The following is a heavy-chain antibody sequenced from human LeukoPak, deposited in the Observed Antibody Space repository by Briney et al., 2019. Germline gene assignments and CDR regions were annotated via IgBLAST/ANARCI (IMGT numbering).Heavy chain of an antibody. J-gene: IGHJ4*02. D-gene: IGHD1-26*01. V-gene: IGHV4-59*08. CDR2: FYDSGST. Sequence: SETLSLTCTVSGDSISPYFWSWIWQPPGKGLEWIGCFYDSGSTNFSPSLKGRVSISVDTSKNQFSLNLISVTAADTALYYCVRHGGGGESYPRVFDTWGRGTLVTVSS. CDR1: GDSISPYF. CDR3: VRHGGGGESYPRVFDT.